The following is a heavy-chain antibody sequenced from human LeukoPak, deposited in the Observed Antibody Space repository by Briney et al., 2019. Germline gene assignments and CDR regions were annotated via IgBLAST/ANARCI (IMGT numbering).Heavy chain of an antibody. CDR2: IYYSGST. CDR3: ARVSRARASYYLDY. J-gene: IGHJ4*02. Sequence: SETLSLTCTVSGGSISSGGYYWSWIRQHPGKGLEWIGYIYYSGSTYYNPSLKSRVTISVDTSKNQFSLKLSSVTAADTAVYYCARVSRARASYYLDYWGQGTLVTVSS. CDR1: GGSISSGGYY. V-gene: IGHV4-31*03.